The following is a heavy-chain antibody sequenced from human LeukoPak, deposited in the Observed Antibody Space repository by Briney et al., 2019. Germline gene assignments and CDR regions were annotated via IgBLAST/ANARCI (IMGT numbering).Heavy chain of an antibody. CDR1: GFTFDDYA. CDR2: ISWNSGSI. CDR3: AKDGYCSSTSCRILHLGYYYYGMDV. D-gene: IGHD2-2*01. J-gene: IGHJ6*02. V-gene: IGHV3-9*01. Sequence: QPGGSLRLSCAASGFTFDDYAMHWVRQAPGKGLEWVSGISWNSGSIGYADSVKGRFTISRDNAKNSLYLQMNSLRAEDTALYYCAKDGYCSSTSCRILHLGYYYYGMDVWGQGTTVTVSS.